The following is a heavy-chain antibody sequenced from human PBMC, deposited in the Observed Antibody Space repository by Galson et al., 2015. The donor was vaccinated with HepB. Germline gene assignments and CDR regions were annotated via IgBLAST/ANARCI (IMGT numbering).Heavy chain of an antibody. CDR3: ARASYDFWSGYYSRPAYYYYYYMDV. CDR1: GGSISSYY. CDR2: IYYSGST. Sequence: LSLTCTVSGGSISSYYWSWIRQPPGKGLEWIGYIYYSGSTNYNPSLKSRVTISVDTSKNQFSLKLSSVTAADTAVYYCARASYDFWSGYYSRPAYYYYYYMDVWGKGTTVTVSS. V-gene: IGHV4-59*01. J-gene: IGHJ6*03. D-gene: IGHD3-3*01.